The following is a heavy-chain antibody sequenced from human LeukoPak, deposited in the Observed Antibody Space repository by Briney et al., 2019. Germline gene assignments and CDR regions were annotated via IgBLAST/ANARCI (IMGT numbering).Heavy chain of an antibody. Sequence: GESLQISCKGSGYSFPNFWIGGVRPLPGKGLEWMGIIYPGDSDTRYSPSFQGQVTISADKSISPAYLQWNSLKASDTAMYYCARQAYGSGSYSAHWGQGTLVTVSS. CDR2: IYPGDSDT. V-gene: IGHV5-51*01. D-gene: IGHD3-10*01. J-gene: IGHJ4*02. CDR1: GYSFPNFW. CDR3: ARQAYGSGSYSAH.